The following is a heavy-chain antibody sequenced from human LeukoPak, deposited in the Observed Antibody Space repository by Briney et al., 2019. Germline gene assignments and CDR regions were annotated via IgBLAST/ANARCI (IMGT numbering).Heavy chain of an antibody. CDR3: ARSSETTSLYYGMDV. CDR2: IYPGDSDT. CDR1: GYSFTSYW. D-gene: IGHD1-7*01. Sequence: GESLKISCKGSGYSFTSYWIGWVRQMPGKGLEWMGIIYPGDSDTRYSPSFQGRVTISADKSITTAYLQWSSLKASDTAIYYCARSSETTSLYYGMDVWGQGTTVTVSS. V-gene: IGHV5-51*01. J-gene: IGHJ6*02.